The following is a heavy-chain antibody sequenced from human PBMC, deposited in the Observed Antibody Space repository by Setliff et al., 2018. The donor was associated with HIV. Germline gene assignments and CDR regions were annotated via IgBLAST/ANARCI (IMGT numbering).Heavy chain of an antibody. J-gene: IGHJ5*02. CDR3: ARVPVPGANWFDP. Sequence: NPSETLSLTCSVSGVSINRTDHYWGWIRQSPGKSLEWIGSVSQSGSTYYNPSLKSRITISVDRSKNLFSLKLISVTAADQGVYYCARVPVPGANWFDPWGLGTLVTSPQ. CDR1: GVSINRTDHY. V-gene: IGHV4-39*01. CDR2: VSQSGST.